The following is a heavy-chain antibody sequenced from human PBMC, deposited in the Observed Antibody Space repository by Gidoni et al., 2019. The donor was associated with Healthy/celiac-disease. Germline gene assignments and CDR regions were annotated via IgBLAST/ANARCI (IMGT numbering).Heavy chain of an antibody. CDR2: ISGSGGST. CDR3: AKSTDYYGSGRANWFDP. D-gene: IGHD3-10*01. Sequence: EVPLLESGGGLVQPGGSLRLSCAASGFTFSSYAMSWVRQAPGKGLEWVSAISGSGGSTYYADSVKGRFTISRDNSKNTLYLQMNSLRAEDTAVYYCAKSTDYYGSGRANWFDPWGQGTLVTVSS. J-gene: IGHJ5*02. CDR1: GFTFSSYA. V-gene: IGHV3-23*01.